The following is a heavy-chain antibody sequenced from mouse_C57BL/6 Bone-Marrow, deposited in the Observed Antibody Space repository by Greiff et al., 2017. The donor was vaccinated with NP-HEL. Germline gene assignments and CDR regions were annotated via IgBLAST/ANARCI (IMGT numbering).Heavy chain of an antibody. D-gene: IGHD2-4*01. V-gene: IGHV1-81*01. CDR3: ARWYYYDYDEGAMDY. Sequence: VQLQQSGAELARPGASVKLSCKASGYTFTSYGISWVKQRTGQGLEWIGEIYPRSGNTYYNEKFKGNATLTADKSSSTAYMELRSLTSEYSAVYFCARWYYYDYDEGAMDYWGQGTSVTVSS. J-gene: IGHJ4*01. CDR2: IYPRSGNT. CDR1: GYTFTSYG.